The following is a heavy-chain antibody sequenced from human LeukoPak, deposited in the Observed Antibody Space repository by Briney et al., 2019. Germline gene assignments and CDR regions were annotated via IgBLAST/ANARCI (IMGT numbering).Heavy chain of an antibody. D-gene: IGHD6-13*01. V-gene: IGHV4-59*01. CDR2: VYYSGSA. Sequence: SETLSLTCTVSGGSIRTYYWSWIRQPPGKGLEWIGDVYYSGSANYNPSLQSRVTISVDTSKSQFSLRLSSLTAADTAVYYCARRSSSWKNWFDPWGQGTLVTVSS. CDR3: ARRSSSWKNWFDP. CDR1: GGSIRTYY. J-gene: IGHJ5*02.